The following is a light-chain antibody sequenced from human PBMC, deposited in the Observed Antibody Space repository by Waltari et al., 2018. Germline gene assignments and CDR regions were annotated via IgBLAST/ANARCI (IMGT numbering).Light chain of an antibody. V-gene: IGKV1-39*01. CDR1: QSISSY. CDR2: AAS. J-gene: IGKJ2*01. Sequence: DIQMTQSPSSLSASVGDRVTITCRASQSISSYLNWYQKKPGKAPKLQIYAASGLQSGVPSRFRGSGSGSDFTLTISSLQPEDFAAYYCQQSYGKPYTFGQGTKLEIK. CDR3: QQSYGKPYT.